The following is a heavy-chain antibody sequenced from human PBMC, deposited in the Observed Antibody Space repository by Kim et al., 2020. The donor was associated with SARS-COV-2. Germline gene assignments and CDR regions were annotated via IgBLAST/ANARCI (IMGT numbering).Heavy chain of an antibody. D-gene: IGHD6-19*01. CDR2: IYYSGST. J-gene: IGHJ1*01. V-gene: IGHV4-61*01. CDR3: ARRGSGWDHSEYFQH. Sequence: SETLSLTCTVSGGSVSSGSYYWSWIRQPPGKGLEWIGYIYYSGSTNYNPSLKSRVTISVDTSKNQFSLKLSSVTAADTAVYYCARRGSGWDHSEYFQHWGQGTLVTVSS. CDR1: GGSVSSGSYY.